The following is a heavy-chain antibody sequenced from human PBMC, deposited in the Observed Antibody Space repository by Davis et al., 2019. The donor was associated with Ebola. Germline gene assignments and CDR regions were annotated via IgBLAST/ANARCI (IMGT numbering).Heavy chain of an antibody. Sequence: ASVPVTCKASRYTFTSYGISWVRQPPGRGLAWMGWISAYNGNTNYAQKLQGRVTMTTDTSTRKAYMEQSRLRSDETAVYYCASGSSGWFDAFDIWGQGTMVTVSS. CDR1: RYTFTSYG. CDR2: ISAYNGNT. V-gene: IGHV1-18*01. CDR3: ASGSSGWFDAFDI. D-gene: IGHD6-19*01. J-gene: IGHJ3*02.